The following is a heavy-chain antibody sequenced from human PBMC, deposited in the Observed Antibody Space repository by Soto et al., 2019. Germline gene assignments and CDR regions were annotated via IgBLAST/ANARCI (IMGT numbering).Heavy chain of an antibody. CDR1: GFTFSSYW. CDR2: INSAGSST. Sequence: EVQLVESGGGLVQPGESLRLSCAASGFTFSSYWMHWVRQAPGKGLVWVSRINSAGSSTSYAGSVKGRFTISRDNAKNTLYLQMNSLRAEDTAVYYCVRTSLVLAAATREDYWGQGTLVTVSS. V-gene: IGHV3-74*01. CDR3: VRTSLVLAAATREDY. D-gene: IGHD2-15*01. J-gene: IGHJ4*02.